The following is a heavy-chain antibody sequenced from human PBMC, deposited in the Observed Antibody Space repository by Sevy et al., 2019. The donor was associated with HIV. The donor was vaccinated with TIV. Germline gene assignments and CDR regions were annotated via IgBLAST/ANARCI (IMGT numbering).Heavy chain of an antibody. CDR2: IKQDGSEK. CDR3: ARRYSSGWYYFDY. D-gene: IGHD6-19*01. J-gene: IGHJ4*02. CDR1: GFTFSSYW. V-gene: IGHV3-7*01. Sequence: GGSLRLSCAASGFTFSSYWMSWVRQAPGKGLEWVANIKQDGSEKYYVDSVKGRFTISRDNAKNSLYLQMNSLRAEDTAVYYCARRYSSGWYYFDYWGQRTLVTVSS.